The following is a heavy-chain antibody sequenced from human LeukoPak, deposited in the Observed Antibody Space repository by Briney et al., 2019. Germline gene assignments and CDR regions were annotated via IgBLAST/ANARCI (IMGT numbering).Heavy chain of an antibody. CDR1: GFTFSGHG. J-gene: IGHJ4*02. CDR3: AKDQGGISLGDY. CDR2: ILYDGGNK. D-gene: IGHD1-26*01. Sequence: GGSLRLSCAASGFTFSGHGMHWVRQAPGKGLEWVAFILYDGGNKYYADSVKGRFTISRDNSKNTLYLQMNSLRAEDTAVYYCAKDQGGISLGDYWGQGTLVTVSS. V-gene: IGHV3-30*02.